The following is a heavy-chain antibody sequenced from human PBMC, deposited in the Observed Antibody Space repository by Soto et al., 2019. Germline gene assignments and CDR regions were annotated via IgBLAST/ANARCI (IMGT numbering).Heavy chain of an antibody. D-gene: IGHD6-13*01. CDR3: ARRYGSSFDS. J-gene: IGHJ4*02. CDR1: GGSVSSGSYY. Sequence: PSETLSLTCTVSGGSVSSGSYYWSWIRQPPGKGLEWIGSIYYSGRTNYTPSLKSRVTISVDTSKNPFSLKLSSVTAADTAVYYCARRYGSSFDSWGQGTLVTVSS. CDR2: IYYSGRT. V-gene: IGHV4-61*01.